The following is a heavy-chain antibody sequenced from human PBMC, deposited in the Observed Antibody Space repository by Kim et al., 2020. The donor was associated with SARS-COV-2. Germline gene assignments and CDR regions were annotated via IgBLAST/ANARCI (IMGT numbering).Heavy chain of an antibody. CDR1: GGTFSSYT. Sequence: SGKVSCKASGGTFSSYTISWVRQAPGQGLEWMGRIIPILGIANYAQKLQGRVTITADKSTSTAYMELSSLRSEDTAVYYCARAGTVTTDKYYYYYGMDVWGQGTTVTVSS. D-gene: IGHD4-17*01. CDR2: IIPILGIA. V-gene: IGHV1-69*02. CDR3: ARAGTVTTDKYYYYYGMDV. J-gene: IGHJ6*02.